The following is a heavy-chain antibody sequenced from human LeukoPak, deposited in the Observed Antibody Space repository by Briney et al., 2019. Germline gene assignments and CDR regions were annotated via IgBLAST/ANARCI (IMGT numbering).Heavy chain of an antibody. CDR2: IYHSVTT. CDR1: GYSITSAYY. D-gene: IGHD3-10*01. V-gene: IGHV4-38-2*02. Sequence: SEALSLTCTVSGYSITSAYYWGWIRQPPGKGLEWIGSIYHSVTTSYNPSLNSRVTMSIDTSKNQFSLKLTSVTAADTAVYYCASGFYSDSGTYIFDNWGQGTLVTVSS. J-gene: IGHJ4*02. CDR3: ASGFYSDSGTYIFDN.